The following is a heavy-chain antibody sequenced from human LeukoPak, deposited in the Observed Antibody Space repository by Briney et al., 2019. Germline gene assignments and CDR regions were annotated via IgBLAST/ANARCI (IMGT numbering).Heavy chain of an antibody. CDR2: ISSSSSTI. CDR1: GFTFSSYS. J-gene: IGHJ4*02. Sequence: GGSLRLSCAASGFTFSSYSMNWVRQAPGKGLERVSYISSSSSTIYYADSVKGRFTISRDNAKNSLYLQMNSLRDEDTAVYYCARGRYSSSWDIFDYWGQGTLVTVSS. D-gene: IGHD6-13*01. CDR3: ARGRYSSSWDIFDY. V-gene: IGHV3-48*02.